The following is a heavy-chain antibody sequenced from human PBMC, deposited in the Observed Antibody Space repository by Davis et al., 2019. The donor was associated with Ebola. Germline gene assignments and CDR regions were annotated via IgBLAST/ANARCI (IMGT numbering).Heavy chain of an antibody. CDR1: GGSISSSNW. Sequence: MPSETLSLTCAVSGGSISSSNWWSCVRQPPGKGLEWIGEIYHSGSTNYNPSLKSRVTISVDKSKNQFSLKLSSVTAADTAVYYCAREGGNYYGSGSYYFFDYWGQGTLVTVSS. D-gene: IGHD3-10*01. CDR2: IYHSGST. V-gene: IGHV4-4*02. J-gene: IGHJ4*02. CDR3: AREGGNYYGSGSYYFFDY.